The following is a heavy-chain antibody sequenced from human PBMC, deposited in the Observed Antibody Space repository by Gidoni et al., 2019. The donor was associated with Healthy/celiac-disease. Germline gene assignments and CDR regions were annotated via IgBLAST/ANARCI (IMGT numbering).Heavy chain of an antibody. CDR3: AKDSFQQQPALDY. J-gene: IGHJ4*02. Sequence: EVQLVESGGGLVQPGRSLRLSCAASGFTFDDYAMHWVRQAPGKGLEWVSGISWNSGSIGYADSVKGRFTIARDNAKNSLYLQMNSLRAEDTALYYCAKDSFQQQPALDYWGQGTLVTVSS. CDR1: GFTFDDYA. V-gene: IGHV3-9*01. D-gene: IGHD6-13*01. CDR2: ISWNSGSI.